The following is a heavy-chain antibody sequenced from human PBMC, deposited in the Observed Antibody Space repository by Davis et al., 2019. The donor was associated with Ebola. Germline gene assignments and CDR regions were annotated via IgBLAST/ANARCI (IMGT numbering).Heavy chain of an antibody. V-gene: IGHV1-8*02. Sequence: AASVKVSCKASGYTFTSYGITWVRQAPGQGLEWMGWTNSISGNTGYAQKFQGRVTMTMNTPTNTAYMELSSLDSDDTAVYYCARGGPVKLVRQVWYYGTDVWGKGTTVTVSS. CDR1: GYTFTSYG. D-gene: IGHD3-10*01. J-gene: IGHJ6*04. CDR3: ARGGPVKLVRQVWYYGTDV. CDR2: TNSISGNT.